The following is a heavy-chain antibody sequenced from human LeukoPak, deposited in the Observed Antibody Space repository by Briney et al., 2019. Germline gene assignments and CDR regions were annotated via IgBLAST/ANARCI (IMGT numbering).Heavy chain of an antibody. CDR2: INPNSGGT. J-gene: IGHJ5*02. CDR3: ARERSITGTTWFDP. V-gene: IGHV1-2*02. D-gene: IGHD1-7*01. CDR1: GYTFTGYY. Sequence: ASVKVSCKASGYTFTGYYMHWVRQAPGQGLEWMGWINPNSGGTNYAQKFQGRVTMTRDTSISTAYMELSRLRSDDTAAYYCARERSITGTTWFDPWGQGTLVTVSS.